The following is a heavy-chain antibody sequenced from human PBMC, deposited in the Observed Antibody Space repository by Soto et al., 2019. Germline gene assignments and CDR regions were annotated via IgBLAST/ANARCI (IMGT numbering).Heavy chain of an antibody. J-gene: IGHJ4*02. Sequence: SGTLSPTWAVFWGSFLGFYWGWIRQPPGKGLEWIGEINHSGSTNYNPSLKSRVTISVDTSKNQFSLKLSSVTAADTAVYYCARVSSVTPDYWGQGTLVTVSS. V-gene: IGHV4-34*01. D-gene: IGHD4-4*01. CDR1: WGSFLGFY. CDR2: INHSGST. CDR3: ARVSSVTPDY.